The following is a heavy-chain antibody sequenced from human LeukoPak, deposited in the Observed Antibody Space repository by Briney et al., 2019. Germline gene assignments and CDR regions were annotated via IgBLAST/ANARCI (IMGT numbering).Heavy chain of an antibody. CDR2: LNPNSGGT. D-gene: IGHD6-13*01. V-gene: IGHV1-2*02. Sequence: ASVKVSCKASGYRFTAHHVHWVRLAPGQGLEWMGWLNPNSGGTNYAQKFQGRVTMTRDTSINTAYMELNSLRSDDTAVYYCASVDANTWYGKIDSWGQGTLVTVSS. CDR3: ASVDANTWYGKIDS. J-gene: IGHJ4*02. CDR1: GYRFTAHH.